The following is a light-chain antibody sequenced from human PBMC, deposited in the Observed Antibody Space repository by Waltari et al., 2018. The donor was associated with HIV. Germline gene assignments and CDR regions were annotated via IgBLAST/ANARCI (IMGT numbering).Light chain of an antibody. Sequence: DIQLTQSPSFLSASVGDRVTITCRASQGISSYLAWYQQKPGRAPKLLIYAASTLQSGVPSRFSGRGSGTEFTLTIRSLQPEDFATYYCQQLNSYPLTFGGGTKVEIK. CDR2: AAS. CDR1: QGISSY. V-gene: IGKV1-9*01. CDR3: QQLNSYPLT. J-gene: IGKJ4*01.